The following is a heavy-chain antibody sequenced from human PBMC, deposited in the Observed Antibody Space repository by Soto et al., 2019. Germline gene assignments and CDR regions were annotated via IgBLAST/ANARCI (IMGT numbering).Heavy chain of an antibody. CDR3: ARGRGFYSSSDEFYFYSMDV. CDR2: IIPIFGAA. J-gene: IGHJ6*02. CDR1: GGTFSNYA. V-gene: IGHV1-69*06. Sequence: QEQLVQSGAEVKMPGSSVTVSCKASGGTFSNYAVSWVRQAPGQGLEWMGGIIPIFGAATYAQKFQGRVRVTADKYKAIAYMEVSSLRAEDTAVYYCARGRGFYSSSDEFYFYSMDVWGQGTTVTVSS. D-gene: IGHD6-6*01.